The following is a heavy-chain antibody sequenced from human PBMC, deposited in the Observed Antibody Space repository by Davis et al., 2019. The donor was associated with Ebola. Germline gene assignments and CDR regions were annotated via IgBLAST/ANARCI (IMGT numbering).Heavy chain of an antibody. V-gene: IGHV3-33*01. CDR3: ARALPPISYDSSGYRPAV. J-gene: IGHJ4*02. CDR2: IWYDGSNK. D-gene: IGHD3-22*01. CDR1: GFTFSSYG. Sequence: GESLKISCAASGFTFSSYGMHWVRQAPGKGLEWVAVIWYDGSNKYYADSVKGRFTISRDNSKNTLYLQMNSLRAEDTAVYYCARALPPISYDSSGYRPAVWGQGTLVTVSS.